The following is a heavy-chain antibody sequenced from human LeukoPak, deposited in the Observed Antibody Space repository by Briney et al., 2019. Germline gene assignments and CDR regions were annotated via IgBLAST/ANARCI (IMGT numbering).Heavy chain of an antibody. V-gene: IGHV3-23*01. Sequence: QPGGSLRLSCAASGFAFRNVAMSWVRQAPGKGLEWVSGINWNGGSTGYADSVKGRFTISRDNSKNTLYLQMNSLRAEDTAVYYCAKRGLGTHYYYYMDVWGKGTTVTISS. CDR1: GFAFRNVA. J-gene: IGHJ6*03. D-gene: IGHD7-27*01. CDR2: INWNGGST. CDR3: AKRGLGTHYYYYMDV.